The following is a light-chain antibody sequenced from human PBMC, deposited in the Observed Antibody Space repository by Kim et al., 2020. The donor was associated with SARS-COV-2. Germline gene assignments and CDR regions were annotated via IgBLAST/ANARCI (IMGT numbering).Light chain of an antibody. Sequence: QSALTQPASVSGSPGQSITISCTGTSSDVGRYNYVSWYQQHPGTAPRLMIYDVTRRPSGVSDRFSGSKSGNTASLTISGLQAEDEAVYYCSSYTSSSTLVFGGGTQLTVL. CDR2: DVT. J-gene: IGLJ2*01. CDR3: SSYTSSSTLV. V-gene: IGLV2-14*03. CDR1: SSDVGRYNY.